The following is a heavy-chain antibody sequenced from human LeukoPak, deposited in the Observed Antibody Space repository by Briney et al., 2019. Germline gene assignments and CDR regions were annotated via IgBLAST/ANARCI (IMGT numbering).Heavy chain of an antibody. CDR2: MNPNSGNT. V-gene: IGHV1-8*01. D-gene: IGHD2-2*01. J-gene: IGHJ4*02. Sequence: ASVKVSCKASGYTFTSYDINWVRQATGQGLEWMGWMNPNSGNTGYAQKFQGRVTMTRNTSISTAYMELSSLRSEDTAVYYCARGRLSCSSTSCYRDFDYWGQGTLVAVSS. CDR3: ARGRLSCSSTSCYRDFDY. CDR1: GYTFTSYD.